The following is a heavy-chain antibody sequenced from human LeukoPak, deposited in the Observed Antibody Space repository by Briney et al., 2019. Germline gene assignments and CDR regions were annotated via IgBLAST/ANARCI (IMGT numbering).Heavy chain of an antibody. D-gene: IGHD6-13*01. CDR1: GGSISSGDYY. Sequence: SETLSLTCTVSGGSISSGDYYWSWIRQPPGKGLEWIGYIYYSGSTYYNPSLKSRVTISVDRSKNQFSLKLSSVTAADTAVYYCARYSSQKVPFDYWGQGTLVTVSS. J-gene: IGHJ4*02. CDR3: ARYSSQKVPFDY. V-gene: IGHV4-30-4*08. CDR2: IYYSGST.